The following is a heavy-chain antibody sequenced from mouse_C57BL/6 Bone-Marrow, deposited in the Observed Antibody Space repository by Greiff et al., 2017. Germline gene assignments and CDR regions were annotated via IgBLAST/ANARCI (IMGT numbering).Heavy chain of an antibody. Sequence: QVQLQQSGPELVKPGASVKISCKASGYAFSSSWMNWVKQRPGKGLEWIGRIYPGDGDTNYNGKFQGKATLTADKSSSTAYMQLSSLTSEDSAVYFCARTLAYWGQGTLVTVSA. CDR2: IYPGDGDT. V-gene: IGHV1-82*01. CDR3: ARTLAY. CDR1: GYAFSSSW. J-gene: IGHJ3*01.